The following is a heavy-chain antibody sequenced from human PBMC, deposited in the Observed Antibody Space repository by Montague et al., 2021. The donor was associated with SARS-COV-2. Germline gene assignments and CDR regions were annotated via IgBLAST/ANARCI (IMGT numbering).Heavy chain of an antibody. CDR1: GFTFSSYA. Sequence: SRRLSCAASGFTFSSYAIHWVRQAPGKGLEWVALISFDGRSQYYADSVKGRFTISRDNSKSTLYLQMNSLRAADTAVYYCARDGKYYDTLIGYFSPRNYYYFYGMDVWGQGTTVTVSS. V-gene: IGHV3-30*04. D-gene: IGHD3-9*01. J-gene: IGHJ6*02. CDR3: ARDGKYYDTLIGYFSPRNYYYFYGMDV. CDR2: ISFDGRSQ.